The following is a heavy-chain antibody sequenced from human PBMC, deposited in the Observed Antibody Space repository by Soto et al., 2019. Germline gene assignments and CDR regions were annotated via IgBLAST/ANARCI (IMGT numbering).Heavy chain of an antibody. Sequence: PGGSLRLSCAASGFTFSSYSMNWVRQAPGKGLEWVSSISSSSSYIYYADSVKGRFTISRDNAKNSLYLQMNSLRAEDTAVYYCARDARAIFGVVTPFDYWGHGTLVTVSS. CDR2: ISSSSSYI. CDR3: ARDARAIFGVVTPFDY. V-gene: IGHV3-21*01. D-gene: IGHD3-3*01. J-gene: IGHJ4*01. CDR1: GFTFSSYS.